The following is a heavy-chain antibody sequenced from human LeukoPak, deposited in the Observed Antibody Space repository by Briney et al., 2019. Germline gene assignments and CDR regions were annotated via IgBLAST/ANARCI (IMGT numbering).Heavy chain of an antibody. J-gene: IGHJ5*02. CDR2: ISGSGGST. D-gene: IGHD4-17*01. CDR3: AKAYGDYVGWFDP. Sequence: PGGSLRLSCAAPGFTFSNYWMGWVRQAPGKGLEWVSAISGSGGSTYYADSVKGRFTISRDNSKNTLYLQMNSLRAEDTAVYYCAKAYGDYVGWFDPWGQGTLVTVSS. CDR1: GFTFSNYW. V-gene: IGHV3-23*01.